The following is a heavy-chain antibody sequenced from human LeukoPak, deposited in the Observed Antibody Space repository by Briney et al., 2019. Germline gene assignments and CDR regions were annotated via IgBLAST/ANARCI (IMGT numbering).Heavy chain of an antibody. CDR2: ISGPGTTI. Sequence: PGGSLRLSCVASGFTFKTSAMNWVRQSPGRGLEWVAYISGPGTTIYYADSVKGRFTIPRDNAKNSLYLQMNSLRAEDTAVYYCARVPTGLERENWFDPWGQGTLVTVSS. CDR3: ARVPTGLERENWFDP. V-gene: IGHV3-48*03. J-gene: IGHJ5*02. D-gene: IGHD1-1*01. CDR1: GFTFKTSA.